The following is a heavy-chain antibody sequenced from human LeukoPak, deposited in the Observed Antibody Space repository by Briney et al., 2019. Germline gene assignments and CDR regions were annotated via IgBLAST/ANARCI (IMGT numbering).Heavy chain of an antibody. V-gene: IGHV4-59*01. CDR2: IYDSGST. CDR1: GGSISSYY. D-gene: IGHD6-13*01. J-gene: IGHJ5*02. CDR3: ARGAPYSSSWYR. Sequence: SETLSLTCTVSGGSISSYYWSWLRQPPGKGLEWIGYIYDSGSTNYNPSLNSRVTISVDTSKNQFSLKLSSVTAADTAVYYCARGAPYSSSWYRWGQGTLATVSS.